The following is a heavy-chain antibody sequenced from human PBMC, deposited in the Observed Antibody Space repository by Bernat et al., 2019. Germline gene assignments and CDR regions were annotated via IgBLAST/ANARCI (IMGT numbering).Heavy chain of an antibody. CDR1: GFTVSSNY. CDR2: VYSDGST. D-gene: IGHD3-3*01. J-gene: IGHJ5*02. V-gene: IGHV3-66*04. Sequence: EVQLVESGGGLVQPGGSLRPSCAASGFTVSSNYMSWVRQAPGKGLEWVSIVYSDGSTYYADSVKGRFTSSRDNSKNTVFLQMSSLRVDDMAVYYCARQDDFWSGFVVWGQGTLVTVSS. CDR3: ARQDDFWSGFVV.